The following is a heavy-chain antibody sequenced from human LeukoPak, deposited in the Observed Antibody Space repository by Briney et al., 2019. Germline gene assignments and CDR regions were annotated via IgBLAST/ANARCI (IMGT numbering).Heavy chain of an antibody. D-gene: IGHD6-19*01. J-gene: IGHJ4*02. Sequence: GGSLRLSCAASGFTFSSYGMHWVRQAPGKGLEWVAYIGHDGSNIQYADSVKGRFTFSRDNSKTTVYLQMISLRADDTAVYYCAKDRGYSSFDYWGQGTLVTVSS. CDR2: IGHDGSNI. CDR3: AKDRGYSSFDY. V-gene: IGHV3-30*02. CDR1: GFTFSSYG.